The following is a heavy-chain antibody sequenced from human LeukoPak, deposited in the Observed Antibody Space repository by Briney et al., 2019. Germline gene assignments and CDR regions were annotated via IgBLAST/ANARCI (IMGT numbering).Heavy chain of an antibody. D-gene: IGHD4-17*01. Sequence: PGGSLRLSCAASGFTFSVYRMNWVRQAPRKGLEYVSVISSNGGSTYYANSVGGRFIISRDNSKNTLDLQMGSLRVEDMAVYYCARVSGMAAFYGDYAGFDLWGRGTLVTVSS. CDR1: GFTFSVYR. CDR3: ARVSGMAAFYGDYAGFDL. V-gene: IGHV3-64*01. J-gene: IGHJ2*01. CDR2: ISSNGGST.